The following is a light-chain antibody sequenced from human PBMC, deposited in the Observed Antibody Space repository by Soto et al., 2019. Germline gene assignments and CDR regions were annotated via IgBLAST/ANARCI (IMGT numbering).Light chain of an antibody. CDR3: TSYASGSSHVV. J-gene: IGLJ2*01. V-gene: IGLV2-14*01. Sequence: QSALTQPASVSGSPGQSITLSCTGISSDIGGYDYVSWYQRHPGKAPKLIIYDVNNRPSGVSNRFSGSKSGNTASLTISGLQAEDEADYYCTSYASGSSHVVFGGGTKLTVL. CDR2: DVN. CDR1: SSDIGGYDY.